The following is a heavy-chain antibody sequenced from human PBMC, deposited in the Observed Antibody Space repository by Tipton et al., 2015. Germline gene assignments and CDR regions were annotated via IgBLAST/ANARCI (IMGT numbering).Heavy chain of an antibody. Sequence: LRLSCSLSGGSFYTYYGTWIRQPPGQGLEWIGEIYHSGTTNYNPSLRGRFTISLRTSKNQLSLKVDSVTAADTAIYYCARVVPGSSWDSVNWFDPWGQGTLVTVSS. D-gene: IGHD6-13*01. V-gene: IGHV4-34*01. J-gene: IGHJ5*02. CDR1: GGSFYTYY. CDR3: ARVVPGSSWDSVNWFDP. CDR2: IYHSGTT.